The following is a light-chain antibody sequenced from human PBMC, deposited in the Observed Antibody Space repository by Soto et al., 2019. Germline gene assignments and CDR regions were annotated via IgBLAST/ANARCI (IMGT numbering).Light chain of an antibody. Sequence: EIVLTQSPGTLSLSPGKRATLACRSSQTVSSSYLAWYQQKPGQAPRLLIYGASSRATGIPDRFSGSGSGTHFTLTISRLEPEDFAVYYCQQYGSSLLTFGQGTRLETK. J-gene: IGKJ5*01. CDR3: QQYGSSLLT. CDR2: GAS. V-gene: IGKV3-20*01. CDR1: QTVSSSY.